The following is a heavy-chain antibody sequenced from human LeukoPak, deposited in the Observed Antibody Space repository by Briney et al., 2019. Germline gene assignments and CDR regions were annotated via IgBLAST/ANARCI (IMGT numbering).Heavy chain of an antibody. CDR2: IYYSGST. J-gene: IGHJ3*02. D-gene: IGHD3-22*01. V-gene: IGHV4-39*01. CDR1: GGSISSSSYY. CDR3: VDYYDSSGPIGAFDI. Sequence: SETLSLTCTVSGGSISSSSYYWGWIRQPPGKGLEWIGSIYYSGSTYYNPSLKSRVTTSVDTSKNQFSLKLSSVTAADTAVYYCVDYYDSSGPIGAFDIWGQGTMVTVSS.